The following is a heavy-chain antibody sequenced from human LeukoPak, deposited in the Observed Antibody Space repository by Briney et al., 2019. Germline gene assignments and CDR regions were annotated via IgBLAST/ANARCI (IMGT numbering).Heavy chain of an antibody. V-gene: IGHV1-8*01. CDR3: ARGPVVYLRFLEWLSPYFDY. J-gene: IGHJ4*02. Sequence: ASVKVSCKASGYTFTSYDINWVRQAAGQGLEWMGWMNPNSGNTGYAQKFQGRVTMTRNTSISTAYMELSSLRSEDTAVYYCARGPVVYLRFLEWLSPYFDYWGQGTLVTVSS. D-gene: IGHD3-3*01. CDR2: MNPNSGNT. CDR1: GYTFTSYD.